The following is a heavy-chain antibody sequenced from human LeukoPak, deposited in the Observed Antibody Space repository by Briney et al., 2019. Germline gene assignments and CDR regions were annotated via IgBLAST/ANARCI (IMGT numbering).Heavy chain of an antibody. CDR2: VQYTGST. D-gene: IGHD6-19*01. Sequence: SETLSLTCTVSGGSISSYYWSWIRQPPGKGLEWIGYVQYTGSTNYNPSLKSRLTISVDTSTNQFSLKLRSLTAADTAVYYRARHWEYSSDDYWYFDLWGRGTLVTVSS. V-gene: IGHV4-59*08. J-gene: IGHJ2*01. CDR3: ARHWEYSSDDYWYFDL. CDR1: GGSISSYY.